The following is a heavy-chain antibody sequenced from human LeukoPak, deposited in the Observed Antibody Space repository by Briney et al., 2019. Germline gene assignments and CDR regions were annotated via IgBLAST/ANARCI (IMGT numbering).Heavy chain of an antibody. CDR3: TTETLHLTYYYDSSAYSVWPGGDY. CDR2: ISGGST. V-gene: IGHV3-38-3*01. J-gene: IGHJ4*02. Sequence: GGSLRLSCAASGFTVSSNEMSWVRQAPGKGLEWVSSISGGSTYYADSRKGRFTISRDNSKNTLHLQMNGLKTEDTAVYYCTTETLHLTYYYDSSAYSVWPGGDYWGQGTLVTVSS. D-gene: IGHD3-22*01. CDR1: GFTVSSNE.